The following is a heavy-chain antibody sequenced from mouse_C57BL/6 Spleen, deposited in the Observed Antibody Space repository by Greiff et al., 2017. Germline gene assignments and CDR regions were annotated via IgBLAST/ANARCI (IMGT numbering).Heavy chain of an antibody. CDR1: GYTFTSYW. CDR3: ARSRGNPDCDY. Sequence: QVQLQQPGAELVKPGASVKLSCKASGYTFTSYWMHWVKQRPGQGLEWIGMIHPNSGSTNYNEKFKSKATLTVDKSSSTAYMQLSSLTSEDSAVYYCARSRGNPDCDYGGKGTTLTVSS. D-gene: IGHD2-1*01. J-gene: IGHJ2*01. V-gene: IGHV1-64*01. CDR2: IHPNSGST.